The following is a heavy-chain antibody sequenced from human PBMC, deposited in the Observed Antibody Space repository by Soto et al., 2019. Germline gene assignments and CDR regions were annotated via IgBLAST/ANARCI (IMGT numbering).Heavy chain of an antibody. V-gene: IGHV4-4*07. Sequence: SETLSLTCTVSGGSISGYYWSWIRQPAGKGLEWIGRIYTSGSTNYNPSLKSRVTMSVDTSKNQFSLKLSSVTAADTAVYYCARGNDYGDLFDYWGQGTLVTVSS. D-gene: IGHD4-17*01. CDR3: ARGNDYGDLFDY. CDR2: IYTSGST. J-gene: IGHJ4*02. CDR1: GGSISGYY.